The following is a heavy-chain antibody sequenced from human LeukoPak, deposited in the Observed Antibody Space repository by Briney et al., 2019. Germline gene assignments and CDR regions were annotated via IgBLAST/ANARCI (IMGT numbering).Heavy chain of an antibody. V-gene: IGHV1-18*01. J-gene: IGHJ3*02. D-gene: IGHD6-13*01. Sequence: ASVKVSCKASGYTFSNYGFVWVRQAPGHGLEWMGWISAYNGNTNYAQKVQGRVTMTTDTSTSTAYMELRSLRFDDTAVYYCARDQSVRLLQTSSTYFKHVFAIWGQGSMVTVSS. CDR2: ISAYNGNT. CDR1: GYTFSNYG. CDR3: ARDQSVRLLQTSSTYFKHVFAI.